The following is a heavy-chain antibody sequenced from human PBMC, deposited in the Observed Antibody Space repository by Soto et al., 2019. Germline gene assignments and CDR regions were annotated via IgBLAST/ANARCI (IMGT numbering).Heavy chain of an antibody. V-gene: IGHV1-18*01. CDR2: ISAYNGNT. CDR1: GYTFPSYG. D-gene: IGHD6-19*01. Sequence: QVQLVQSGAEVKKPGASVKVSCKASGYTFPSYGISWVRQAPGQGLERMGWISAYNGNTNYAQKLQGRVTMTTDTYTSTAYMEVRSLRSDDTAVYYCARGGRGSGWYKGAFDIWGQGTMVTVSS. J-gene: IGHJ3*02. CDR3: ARGGRGSGWYKGAFDI.